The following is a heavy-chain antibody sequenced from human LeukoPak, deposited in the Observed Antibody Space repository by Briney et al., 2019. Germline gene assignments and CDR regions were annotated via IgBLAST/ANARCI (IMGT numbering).Heavy chain of an antibody. J-gene: IGHJ4*02. CDR1: GDTFSSYA. CDR3: SRELGGHYFDH. D-gene: IGHD1-26*01. CDR2: IIPSFSLT. Sequence: ASVKVSCKASGDTFSSYAITWVRQAPGQGLEWMGRIIPSFSLTTYAQKFQGRATITADKSTSTDYMQLSSLRSEDTAVYYCSRELGGHYFDHWGQGSLVTVSS. V-gene: IGHV1-69*04.